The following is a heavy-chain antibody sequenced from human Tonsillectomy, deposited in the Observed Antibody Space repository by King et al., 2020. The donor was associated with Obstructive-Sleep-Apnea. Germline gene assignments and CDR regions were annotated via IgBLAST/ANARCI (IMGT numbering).Heavy chain of an antibody. J-gene: IGHJ3*02. CDR2: IYASGST. D-gene: IGHD2-2*01. V-gene: IGHV4-4*07. CDR3: ARRSTTNCYVGCTFDI. Sequence: QLQESGPGLVKPSETLSLTCSVSGASISSYYWSWIRQPAGKGLEWIGRIYASGSTNYNPSLKSRVTMSLDTSKNQFSLKLSSVTAAATAVYYCARRSTTNCYVGCTFDIWGQGTMVTVSS. CDR1: GASISSYY.